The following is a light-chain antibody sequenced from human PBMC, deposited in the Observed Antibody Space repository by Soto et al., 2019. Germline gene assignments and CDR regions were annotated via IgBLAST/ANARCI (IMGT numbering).Light chain of an antibody. V-gene: IGLV2-14*01. CDR1: SSDVGGYNF. CDR3: SSYTSSSTLYV. CDR2: EVS. Sequence: QSALTQPASVSGSPGQSITISCTATSSDVGGYNFVSWYQQHPGKAPKLMIYEVSNRPSGVSNRFSGSKSGNTASLTISGLQAEDEAEYYCSSYTSSSTLYVFGTGTKLTVL. J-gene: IGLJ1*01.